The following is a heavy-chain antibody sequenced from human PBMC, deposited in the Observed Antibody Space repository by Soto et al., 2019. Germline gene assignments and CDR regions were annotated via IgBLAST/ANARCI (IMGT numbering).Heavy chain of an antibody. CDR3: ARDPRRCGWYVLHYCYGMDV. J-gene: IGHJ6*02. CDR1: GFTFSSYG. V-gene: IGHV3-30*03. Sequence: QVQLVESGGGVVQPGRSLRLSCAASGFTFSSYGMHWVRQAPGKGLEWVAVISYDGSNKYYADSVKGRFTISRDNSKNTVYRQMNSLRAEDTAVYYCARDPRRCGWYVLHYCYGMDVWGQGTTVTVSS. CDR2: ISYDGSNK. D-gene: IGHD6-19*01.